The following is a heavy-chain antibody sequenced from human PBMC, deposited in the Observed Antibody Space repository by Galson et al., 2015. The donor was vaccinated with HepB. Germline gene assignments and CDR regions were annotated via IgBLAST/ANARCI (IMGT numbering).Heavy chain of an antibody. D-gene: IGHD6-19*01. Sequence: SLRLSCAASEFTFSTYWMSWVRQAPGKGLESVANINLDGSQTFYVDSVKGRFTIPRDNAKDSLFLQMNSLRAEDTAVYYCARDGDGAVEYDHWGQGTLVTVSS. V-gene: IGHV3-7*01. J-gene: IGHJ4*02. CDR2: INLDGSQT. CDR1: EFTFSTYW. CDR3: ARDGDGAVEYDH.